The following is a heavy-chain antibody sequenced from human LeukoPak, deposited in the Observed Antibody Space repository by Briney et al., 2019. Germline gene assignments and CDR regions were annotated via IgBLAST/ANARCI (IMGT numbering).Heavy chain of an antibody. CDR3: ATDLVDAFDI. J-gene: IGHJ3*02. V-gene: IGHV1-24*01. CDR2: FYPEDGET. Sequence: GASVTVSCKVSGYTLTELSMHWVRQAPGKGLEWMGGFYPEDGETIYAQKLQGRVTITEDTSTDTAYMELSSLRSEDTAVYYCATDLVDAFDIWGQGTMVTVSS. CDR1: GYTLTELS. D-gene: IGHD6-6*01.